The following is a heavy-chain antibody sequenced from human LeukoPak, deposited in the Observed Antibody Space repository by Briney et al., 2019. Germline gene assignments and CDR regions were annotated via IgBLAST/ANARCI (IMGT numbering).Heavy chain of an antibody. CDR3: AKDTRPIHYYYMDV. CDR1: GFTFSSNA. V-gene: IGHV3-23*01. CDR2: ISGSGGST. J-gene: IGHJ6*03. Sequence: GGSLRLSCAASGFTFSSNAMSWVRQAPGKGLEWVSAISGSGGSTYYADSVKGRFTISRDNSKNTLYLQMNSLRAEDTAVYYCAKDTRPIHYYYMDVWGKGTTVTVSS.